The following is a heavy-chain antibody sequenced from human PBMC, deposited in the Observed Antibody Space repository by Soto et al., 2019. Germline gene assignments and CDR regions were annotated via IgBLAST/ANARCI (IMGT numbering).Heavy chain of an antibody. CDR3: AREEGYCDGGRCFRCALDV. V-gene: IGHV3-21*01. CDR1: GFTLNMYS. CDR2: TFNFSPNL. Sequence: EVQLVESGGGLGKPGGSLRLSCAASGFTLNMYSINWVRQAPGKGLEWVSSTFNFSPNLYYADSVKGRFNISWDITKRALYLQMYSLRAEDTAVYYFAREEGYCDGGRCFRCALDVWGQGTVVTVSS. J-gene: IGHJ3*01. D-gene: IGHD2-21*01.